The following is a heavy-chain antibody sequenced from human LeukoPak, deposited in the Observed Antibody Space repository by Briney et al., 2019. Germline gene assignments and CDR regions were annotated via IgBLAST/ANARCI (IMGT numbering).Heavy chain of an antibody. CDR3: ASSPDYGDSYFDY. V-gene: IGHV3-48*04. Sequence: GGSLRLSCSASGFTFSNYGMSWVRQAPGKGLEWVSYISSSGSTIYYADSVKGRFTISRDNAKNSLYLQMNSLRAEDTAVYYCASSPDYGDSYFDYWGQGTLVTVSS. CDR1: GFTFSNYG. J-gene: IGHJ4*02. CDR2: ISSSGSTI. D-gene: IGHD4-17*01.